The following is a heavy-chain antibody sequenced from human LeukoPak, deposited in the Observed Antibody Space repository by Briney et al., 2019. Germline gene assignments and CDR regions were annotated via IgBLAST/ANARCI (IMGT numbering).Heavy chain of an antibody. CDR1: GDSVSSNSAA. J-gene: IGHJ5*02. CDR2: TYYKSKWLN. CDR3: AREKVVRGGNWFDP. D-gene: IGHD3-10*01. V-gene: IGHV6-1*01. Sequence: SQTLSLTCAISGDSVSSNSAAWNWIRQSPSIGLEWLGRTYYKSKWLNDYAVSVKGRITINPDTSKNQLSLQLNSVTPEDTAVYYCAREKVVRGGNWFDPWGQGTLVTVSS.